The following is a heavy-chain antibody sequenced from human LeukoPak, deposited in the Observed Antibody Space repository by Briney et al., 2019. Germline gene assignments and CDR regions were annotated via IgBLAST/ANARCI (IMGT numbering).Heavy chain of an antibody. CDR3: ARDTYDYYFDP. Sequence: PSETLSLTCTVSDGSIISSDYYWGWIRQPPGKGLEWIGSISDSGNTYYNPSLKSRVAISIDTSKNQFSLKLSSVTAADTAVYYCARDTYDYYFDPWGQGTLVTVSS. V-gene: IGHV4-39*07. CDR2: ISDSGNT. D-gene: IGHD5-12*01. J-gene: IGHJ5*02. CDR1: DGSIISSDYY.